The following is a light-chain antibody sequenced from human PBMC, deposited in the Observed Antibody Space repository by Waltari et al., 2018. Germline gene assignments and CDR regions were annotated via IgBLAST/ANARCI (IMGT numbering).Light chain of an antibody. V-gene: IGLV1-44*01. CDR1: SSNIGRNA. Sequence: QSVLTQPPSASGTPGQRVTISCFGSSSNIGRNAVSWYQQLPGTAPRLLITTNDQRPSGVPDRFSASKSGTSASLAISGLQSEDEADFHCATWDDSLDGPVFGGGTKLTVL. CDR2: TND. CDR3: ATWDDSLDGPV. J-gene: IGLJ3*02.